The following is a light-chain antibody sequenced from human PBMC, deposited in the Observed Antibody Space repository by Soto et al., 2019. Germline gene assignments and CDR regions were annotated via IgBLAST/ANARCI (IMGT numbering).Light chain of an antibody. J-gene: IGKJ1*01. CDR2: GAS. Sequence: EIVLTQSPGTLSLSPGERATLSCRASPSVSSTSLAWYQQRPGQAPRLLIFGASSRATDIPDRFSGSGSGTDFTLTISRLEPEDFAVYYCQQYGSSPLTFGQGTKVEIK. V-gene: IGKV3-20*01. CDR3: QQYGSSPLT. CDR1: PSVSSTS.